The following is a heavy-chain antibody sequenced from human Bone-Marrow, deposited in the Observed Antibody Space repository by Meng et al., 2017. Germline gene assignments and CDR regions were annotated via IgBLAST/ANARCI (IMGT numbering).Heavy chain of an antibody. D-gene: IGHD2-2*01. V-gene: IGHV7-4-1*02. Sequence: QLQLFESCVGSGKPGATVKLSCKASGYTLTSYAINWLRQAPGQGLEWMGWIDTKTGSPRYAQGFKGRLVFSSDTSVSTAYLQISGLKADDTAVYYCTRDGYSDCSRTSCFDYWGQGTLVTVSS. CDR2: IDTKTGSP. CDR1: GYTLTSYA. J-gene: IGHJ4*02. CDR3: TRDGYSDCSRTSCFDY.